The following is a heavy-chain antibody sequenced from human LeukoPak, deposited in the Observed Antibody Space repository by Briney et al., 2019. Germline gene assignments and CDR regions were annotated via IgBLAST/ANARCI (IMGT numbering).Heavy chain of an antibody. J-gene: IGHJ6*03. CDR2: IIPIFGTA. D-gene: IGHD6-13*01. CDR3: ARVIAAAGHYYYYYYMDV. CDR1: GGTFSSYA. V-gene: IGHV1-69*13. Sequence: GASVKVSCKASGGTFSSYAISWVRQAPGQGLEWMGGIIPIFGTANYAQKFQGRVTITADESTSTAYMELSSLRSEDTAVYYCARVIAAAGHYYYYYYMDVWGKGTTVTVSS.